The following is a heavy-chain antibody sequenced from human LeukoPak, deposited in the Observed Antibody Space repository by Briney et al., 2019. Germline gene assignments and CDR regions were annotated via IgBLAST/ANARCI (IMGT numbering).Heavy chain of an antibody. D-gene: IGHD3-16*01. CDR3: ARAKGDFTHYYYMDV. J-gene: IGHJ6*03. V-gene: IGHV3-21*01. Sequence: PGGSLRLSGAASGFTFSSFSMNWVRQAPGKGLEWGSSISSSSSYIYYADSVKGRFIISRDNAKNSLYLQMNSLRAEDTAVYYCARAKGDFTHYYYMDVWGKGTTVTVSS. CDR2: ISSSSSYI. CDR1: GFTFSSFS.